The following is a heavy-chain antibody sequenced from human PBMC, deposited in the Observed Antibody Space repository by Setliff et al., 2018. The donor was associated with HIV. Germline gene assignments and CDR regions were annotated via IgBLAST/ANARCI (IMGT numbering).Heavy chain of an antibody. CDR3: ARGTYYNFWTGPLDNYGMDV. J-gene: IGHJ6*02. CDR2: IYPGDSDT. D-gene: IGHD3-3*01. V-gene: IGHV5-51*01. CDR1: GYTFTNYW. Sequence: PGESLKISCRGSGYTFTNYWIGWVRQMPGRGLEWVGIIYPGDSDTRYSPSFEGQVTMSADKSINTAYLQWSSLKASDTAMYYCARGTYYNFWTGPLDNYGMDVWGQGTTVTVSS.